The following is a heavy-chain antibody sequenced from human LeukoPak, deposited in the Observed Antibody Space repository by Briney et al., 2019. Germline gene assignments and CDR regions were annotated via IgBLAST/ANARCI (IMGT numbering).Heavy chain of an antibody. CDR3: ARGTYYYDSSGYYCDY. CDR2: IIPIFGTA. Sequence: SVKVSCKASGGTLSSYAISWVRQAPGQGLEWMGGIIPIFGTANYAQKFQGRVTITTDESTSTAYMELSSLRSEDTAVYYCARGTYYYDSSGYYCDYWGQGTLVTVSS. J-gene: IGHJ4*02. V-gene: IGHV1-69*05. CDR1: GGTLSSYA. D-gene: IGHD3-22*01.